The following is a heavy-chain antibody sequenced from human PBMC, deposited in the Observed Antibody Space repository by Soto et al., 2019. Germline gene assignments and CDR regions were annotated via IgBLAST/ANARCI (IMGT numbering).Heavy chain of an antibody. CDR1: GGTFSSYA. Sequence: SVKVSCKASGGTFSSYAISWVRQAPGQGLEWMGGIIPIFGTANYAQKFQGRVTITADESTSTAYMELSSLRSEDTAVYYCARGGQLASSYYYYGMDVWGQGTTVTVSS. D-gene: IGHD6-6*01. CDR2: IIPIFGTA. CDR3: ARGGQLASSYYYYGMDV. V-gene: IGHV1-69*13. J-gene: IGHJ6*02.